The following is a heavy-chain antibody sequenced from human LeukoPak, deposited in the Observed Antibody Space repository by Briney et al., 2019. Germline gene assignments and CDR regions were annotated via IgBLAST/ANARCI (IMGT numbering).Heavy chain of an antibody. CDR3: ARGGRLRSITFDY. Sequence: SETLSLTCAVYGGSFSGYYWSWIRQPPGKGLEWIGEINHSGSTNYNPSLKSRVTISVDTSKNQFSLKLSSVTDADTAVYYCARGGRLRSITFDYWGQGTLVTVSS. CDR2: INHSGST. J-gene: IGHJ4*02. CDR1: GGSFSGYY. D-gene: IGHD4-17*01. V-gene: IGHV4-34*01.